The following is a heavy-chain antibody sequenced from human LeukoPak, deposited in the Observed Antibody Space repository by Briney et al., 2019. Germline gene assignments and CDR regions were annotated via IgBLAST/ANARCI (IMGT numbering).Heavy chain of an antibody. D-gene: IGHD5-18*01. CDR1: GFSFSSYG. Sequence: GGSLRLSCAASGFSFSSYGMHWVRQAPGKGLEWVSVIYTGGTTYYADSVKGRFTISRDNSKNTLHLQMNSLRAEDTAVYYCARDQYSYAHAAHWGQGTLVTVSS. CDR3: ARDQYSYAHAAH. J-gene: IGHJ4*02. CDR2: IYTGGTT. V-gene: IGHV3-66*01.